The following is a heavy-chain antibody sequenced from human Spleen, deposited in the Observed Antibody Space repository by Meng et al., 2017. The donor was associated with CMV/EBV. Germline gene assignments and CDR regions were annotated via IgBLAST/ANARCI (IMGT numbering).Heavy chain of an antibody. V-gene: IGHV4-34*01. CDR3: ARAPGFPRSGITIFGVVGGMDV. J-gene: IGHJ6*02. D-gene: IGHD3-3*01. CDR2: INHSGST. Sequence: YYWSWIRQPPGKGLEWIVEINHSGSTNYNPSLKSRVTISVDTSKNQFSLKLSSVTAADTAVYYCARAPGFPRSGITIFGVVGGMDVWGQGTTVTVSS. CDR1: YY.